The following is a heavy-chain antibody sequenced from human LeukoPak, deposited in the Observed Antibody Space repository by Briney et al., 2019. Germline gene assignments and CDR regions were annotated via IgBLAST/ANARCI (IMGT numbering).Heavy chain of an antibody. J-gene: IGHJ3*02. D-gene: IGHD3-16*01. CDR1: GLTVFDNY. CDR3: AKDPFGPYAFDI. Sequence: GGSLRLSCEASGLTVFDNYMSWVRQPPGKGLEWVSIMYSGGTEYYADSVKGRFTISRDNSKNTLYLQMNSLRAEDTAVYYCAKDPFGPYAFDIWGQGTMVTVSS. CDR2: MYSGGTE. V-gene: IGHV3-66*01.